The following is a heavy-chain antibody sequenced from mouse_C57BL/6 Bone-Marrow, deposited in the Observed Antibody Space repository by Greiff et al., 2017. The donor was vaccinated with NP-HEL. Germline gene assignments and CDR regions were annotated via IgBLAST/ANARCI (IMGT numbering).Heavy chain of an antibody. V-gene: IGHV14-4*01. J-gene: IGHJ1*03. CDR1: GFNIKDDY. Sequence: VQLQQSGAELVRPGASVKLSCTASGFNIKDDYMHWVKQRPEQGLEWIGWIDPENGDTEYASKFQGKATITADTSSNTAYLQLSSLTSEDTAVYYCTTGFFITTVVAKVDWYFDVWGTGTTVTVSS. CDR2: IDPENGDT. CDR3: TTGFFITTVVAKVDWYFDV. D-gene: IGHD1-1*01.